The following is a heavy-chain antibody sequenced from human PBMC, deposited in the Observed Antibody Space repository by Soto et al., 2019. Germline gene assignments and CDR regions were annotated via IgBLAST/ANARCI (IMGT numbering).Heavy chain of an antibody. CDR2: VRSKADGGTT. V-gene: IGHV3-15*01. Sequence: GGSLRLSCAASGFTFANAWMSWVRQAPGKGLEWVGRVRSKADGGTTDYAAPVKDRFTISRDDSENTLYLQMNSLKIDDTAVYYCRRDWDYPVLWGQGTLVNV. D-gene: IGHD1-7*01. CDR3: RRDWDYPVL. CDR1: GFTFANAW. J-gene: IGHJ4*02.